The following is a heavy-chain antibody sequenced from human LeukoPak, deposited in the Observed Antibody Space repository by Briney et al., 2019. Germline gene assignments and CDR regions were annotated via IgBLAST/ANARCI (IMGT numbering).Heavy chain of an antibody. CDR3: ARARYYYDSSGYYYYYYYGMDV. J-gene: IGHJ6*02. D-gene: IGHD3-22*01. CDR2: INPNSGGT. Sequence: AASVKVSCKASGYTFTGYYMHWVRQAPGQGLEWMGWINPNSGGTNYAQKFQGWVTMTRDTSISTAYMELSRLRSDDTAVYYCARARYYYDSSGYYYYYYYGMDVWGQGTTVTVSS. CDR1: GYTFTGYY. V-gene: IGHV1-2*04.